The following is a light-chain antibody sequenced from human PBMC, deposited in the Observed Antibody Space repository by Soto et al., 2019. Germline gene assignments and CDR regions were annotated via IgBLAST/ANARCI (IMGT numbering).Light chain of an antibody. V-gene: IGLV2-14*01. CDR1: SSDVGSYDY. Sequence: QSVLTQPASVSGSPGQSITISCTGTSSDVGSYDYVSWYQQHPGKVPKLMLYEVSNRPSGVSNRFSGSKSGNTASLTISGLQAEDEADYYCSSYASRSTLVFGTGTKVTVL. J-gene: IGLJ1*01. CDR2: EVS. CDR3: SSYASRSTLV.